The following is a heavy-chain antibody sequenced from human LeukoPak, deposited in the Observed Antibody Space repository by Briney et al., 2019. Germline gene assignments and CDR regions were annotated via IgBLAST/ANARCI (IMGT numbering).Heavy chain of an antibody. CDR1: GYTFTKYG. CDR2: ISAYNGNT. CDR3: ASDGGYNYGYDY. J-gene: IGHJ4*02. D-gene: IGHD5-18*01. V-gene: IGHV1-18*01. Sequence: ASVKVSCKASGYTFTKYGITWVRQAPGQGLVWMGWISAYNGNTNYAQKLQGRVTMTTDTSTSTAYMELRSLRSDDTAVYYCASDGGYNYGYDYWGQGTLVTVPS.